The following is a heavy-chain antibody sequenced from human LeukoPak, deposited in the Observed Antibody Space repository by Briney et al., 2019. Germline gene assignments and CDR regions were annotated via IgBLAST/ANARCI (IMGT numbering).Heavy chain of an antibody. J-gene: IGHJ4*02. D-gene: IGHD6-13*01. CDR3: AKDQGSSSWYVFGN. CDR1: GFTFSSYG. Sequence: PGGSLRLSCAASGFTFSSYGMHWVRQAPGKGLEWVAVISYDGSNKYYADSVKGRFTISRDNSKNTLYLQMNSLRAEDTAAYYCAKDQGSSSWYVFGNWGQGTLVTVSS. CDR2: ISYDGSNK. V-gene: IGHV3-30*18.